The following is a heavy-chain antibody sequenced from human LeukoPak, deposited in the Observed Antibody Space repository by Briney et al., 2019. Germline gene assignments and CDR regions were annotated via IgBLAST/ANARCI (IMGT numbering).Heavy chain of an antibody. CDR3: ARAPLYSSSSLGY. CDR2: ISSSGSTI. D-gene: IGHD6-6*01. V-gene: IGHV3-11*04. Sequence: GGPLRLFCAASGFNFRDYYMSWIPQAPGKGLEWVSYISSSGSTIYYADSVKGRFTISRDNAKNSLYLQMNSLRAEDTAVYYCARAPLYSSSSLGYWGQGTLVTVSS. J-gene: IGHJ4*02. CDR1: GFNFRDYY.